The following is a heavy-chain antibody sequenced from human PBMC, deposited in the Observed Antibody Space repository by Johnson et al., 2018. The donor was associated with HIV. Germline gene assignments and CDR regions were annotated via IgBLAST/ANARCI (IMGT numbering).Heavy chain of an antibody. J-gene: IGHJ3*02. D-gene: IGHD6-6*01. CDR3: ARDTSIAAARAFDI. V-gene: IGHV3-30*03. CDR1: VFTFSSFG. Sequence: QVQLVESGGGVVQPGRSLRLSCAASVFTFSSFGMHWVRQAPGKGLEWVSVISYDGSNKYYADSVKGRFSISRDNSKNTLHLQMNSLRAEDTAGYYCARDTSIAAARAFDIWGQGTMVTVSS. CDR2: ISYDGSNK.